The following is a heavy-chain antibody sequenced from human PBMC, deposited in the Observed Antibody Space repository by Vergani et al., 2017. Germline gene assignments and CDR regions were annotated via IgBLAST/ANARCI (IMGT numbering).Heavy chain of an antibody. CDR1: GYSISSGYY. V-gene: IGHV4-38-2*01. J-gene: IGHJ6*02. D-gene: IGHD2-2*01. CDR3: ARGGDIVVVPAAMMYGMDV. Sequence: QLQLQESGSGLVKPSQTLSLTCAVSGYSISSGYYWGWIRQPPGKGLEWIGSIYHSGSTYYNPSLKSRVTISVDTSKNQFSLKLSSVTAADTAVYYCARGGDIVVVPAAMMYGMDVWGQGTTVTVSS. CDR2: IYHSGST.